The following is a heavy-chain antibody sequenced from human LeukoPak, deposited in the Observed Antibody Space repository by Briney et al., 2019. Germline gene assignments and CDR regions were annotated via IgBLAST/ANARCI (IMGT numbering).Heavy chain of an antibody. CDR1: GFIFSNHG. D-gene: IGHD6-13*01. CDR3: AKVATGYSSSWYFGSYFDY. V-gene: IGHV3-23*01. Sequence: GGSLRLSCTASGFIFSNHGMSWVRRAPGKGLEWVSAIGGSGGSTYYADSVKGRFTISRDNSKNTLYLQMKSLRADDTAVYYCAKVATGYSSSWYFGSYFDYWGQGTLVTVSS. CDR2: IGGSGGST. J-gene: IGHJ4*02.